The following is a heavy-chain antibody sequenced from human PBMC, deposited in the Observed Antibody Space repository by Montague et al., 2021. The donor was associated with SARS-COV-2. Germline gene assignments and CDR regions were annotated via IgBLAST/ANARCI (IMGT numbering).Heavy chain of an antibody. J-gene: IGHJ6*02. CDR3: AKNGGAHGLDV. D-gene: IGHD4-23*01. Sequence: SLRLSCAASGFTFSNIWMSWVRQAPGKGLEWVANIKPYESEKNYVDSVKGRFSFSRDNAKNSLYLQMDNLRAEDTAIYYCAKNGGAHGLDVWGQGTSVSVSS. CDR1: GFTFSNIW. V-gene: IGHV3-7*01. CDR2: IKPYESEK.